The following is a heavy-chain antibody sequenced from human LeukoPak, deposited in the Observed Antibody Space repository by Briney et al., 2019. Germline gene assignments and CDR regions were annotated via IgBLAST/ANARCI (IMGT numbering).Heavy chain of an antibody. V-gene: IGHV3-15*01. D-gene: IGHD3-16*01. CDR2: IKSKTDGGTT. Sequence: PGGSLRLSCAASGFTFSNAWMSWVRQAPGKGLEWVGRIKSKTDGGTTDYAAPVKGRFTISRDDSKNTLYLQMNSLKTEDTAVYYCTRAADHHGGFDYWGPGTLVTVSS. J-gene: IGHJ4*02. CDR3: TRAADHHGGFDY. CDR1: GFTFSNAW.